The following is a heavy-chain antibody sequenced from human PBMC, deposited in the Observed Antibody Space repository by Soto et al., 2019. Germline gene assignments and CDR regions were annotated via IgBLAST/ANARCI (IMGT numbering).Heavy chain of an antibody. CDR3: WGAYYYYGMDV. CDR2: IIPIFGTA. J-gene: IGHJ6*01. Sequence: SVKVSCKASGCTFSSYAISWVRQAPGQGLEWMGGIIPIFGTANYEQKFQGRVTITADKSTSTAYMELSSLRSEDTAVDYCWGAYYYYGMDVWGPGTTVTVSS. V-gene: IGHV1-69*06. CDR1: GCTFSSYA.